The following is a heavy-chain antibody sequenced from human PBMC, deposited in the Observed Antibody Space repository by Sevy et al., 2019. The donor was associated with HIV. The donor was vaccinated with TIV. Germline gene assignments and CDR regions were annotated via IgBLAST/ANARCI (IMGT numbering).Heavy chain of an antibody. CDR3: AREARGTLPSYYYYTMDI. Sequence: GESLKISCKGSGYTFTNYWIGWVRQMPGKGLEWMGIIYPGDSDTRYSPSFQGQVTISVDKSISTAYLQWSSLKASDTAIFYCAREARGTLPSYYYYTMDIWGQGTTVTVSS. J-gene: IGHJ6*02. CDR2: IYPGDSDT. CDR1: GYTFTNYW. D-gene: IGHD1-1*01. V-gene: IGHV5-51*01.